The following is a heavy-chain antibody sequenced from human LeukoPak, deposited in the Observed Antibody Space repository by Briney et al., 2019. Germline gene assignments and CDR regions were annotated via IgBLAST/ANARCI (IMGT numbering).Heavy chain of an antibody. CDR2: ISSSSSYI. D-gene: IGHD6-19*01. Sequence: PGGSLRLSCAASGFTFSSYSMNWVRQAPGKGLEWVSSISSSSSYIYYADSVKGRFTISRDNSKNTLYLQMNSLRAEDTAVYYCAKDGGASYNSGTWAFDFWGQGTMVTVSS. J-gene: IGHJ3*01. CDR1: GFTFSSYS. V-gene: IGHV3-21*04. CDR3: AKDGGASYNSGTWAFDF.